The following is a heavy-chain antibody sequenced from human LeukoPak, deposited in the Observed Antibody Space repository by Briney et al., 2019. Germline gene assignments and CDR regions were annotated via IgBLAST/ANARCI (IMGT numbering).Heavy chain of an antibody. Sequence: PSETLSLTCTVSGGSISSGDRYWSWIRQSPGKGLEWIGYIYSTGNTYYNPSLKSRVIISVDTSKNQFSLELNSVTAADTAVYYCARVKDHYFDYWGQGTLVTVSS. V-gene: IGHV4-30-4*01. CDR1: GGSISSGDRY. J-gene: IGHJ4*02. CDR3: ARVKDHYFDY. CDR2: IYSTGNT.